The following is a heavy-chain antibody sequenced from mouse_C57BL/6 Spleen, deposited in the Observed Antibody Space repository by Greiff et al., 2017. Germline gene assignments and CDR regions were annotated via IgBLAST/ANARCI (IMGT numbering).Heavy chain of an antibody. CDR1: GFTFSDYG. Sequence: EVKVVESGGGLVKPGGSLKLSCAASGFTFSDYGMHWVRQAPETGLEWVAYISSGSSTIYYADTVKGRFTISRDNAKNTLFLQMTSLRSEDTAMYYCATLLSHAMDYWGQGTSVTVSS. V-gene: IGHV5-17*01. CDR2: ISSGSSTI. J-gene: IGHJ4*01. D-gene: IGHD2-10*01. CDR3: ATLLSHAMDY.